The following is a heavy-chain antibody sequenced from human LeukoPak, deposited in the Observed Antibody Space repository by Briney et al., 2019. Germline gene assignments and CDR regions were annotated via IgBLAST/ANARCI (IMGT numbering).Heavy chain of an antibody. J-gene: IGHJ4*02. CDR3: ARGTRPAATETDFDY. CDR2: IYPSGGIT. V-gene: IGHV1-46*01. Sequence: ASVKVSCKASGYTFTSYYMHWVRQAPGQGLEWMAIIYPSGGITSYAQKFQGRVTMTRDTSTSTVYMELSSLRPEDTAVYYCARGTRPAATETDFDYWGQGTLVTVSS. D-gene: IGHD2-2*01. CDR1: GYTFTSYY.